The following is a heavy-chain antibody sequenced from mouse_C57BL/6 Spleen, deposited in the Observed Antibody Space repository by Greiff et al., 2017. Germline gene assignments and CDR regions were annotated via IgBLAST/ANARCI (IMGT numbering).Heavy chain of an antibody. CDR2: IYPSDSET. D-gene: IGHD2-1*01. CDR1: GYTFTSYW. V-gene: IGHV1-61*01. J-gene: IGHJ4*01. CDR3: AIYYGNLCAMDY. Sequence: QVQLQQPGAELVRPGSSVKLSCKASGYTFTSYWLDWVKQRPGQGLEWIGNIYPSDSETHYNPTFKDKATLTVDKSSSTAYMQLSSLTSEDSAVYYCAIYYGNLCAMDYWGQGTSVTVSS.